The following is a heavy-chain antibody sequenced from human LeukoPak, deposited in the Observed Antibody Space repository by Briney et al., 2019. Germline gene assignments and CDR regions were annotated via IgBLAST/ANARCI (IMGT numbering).Heavy chain of an antibody. D-gene: IGHD3-9*01. V-gene: IGHV4-39*07. CDR1: GGSISSRSYY. CDR2: IYYSGST. CDR3: ARGLKEWYYDILTGYSPFDH. J-gene: IGHJ4*02. Sequence: SETLSLTCTVSGGSISSRSYYWGWIRQPPGKGLEWIGSIYYSGSTYYSPSLKSRVTISVDTSKNQFSLKLSSVTAADTAVYYCARGLKEWYYDILTGYSPFDHWGQGTLVTVSS.